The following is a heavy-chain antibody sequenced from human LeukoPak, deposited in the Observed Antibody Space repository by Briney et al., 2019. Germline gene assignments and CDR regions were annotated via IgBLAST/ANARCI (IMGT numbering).Heavy chain of an antibody. J-gene: IGHJ4*02. CDR3: AREGLDSSSPFDY. CDR2: ISSSSSYI. D-gene: IGHD6-6*01. CDR1: GFTFSSYA. V-gene: IGHV3-21*01. Sequence: GGSLRLSCAASGFTFSSYAMSWVRQAPGKGLEWVSSISSSSSYIYYADSVKGRFTISRDNAKNSLYLQMNSLRAEGTAVYYCAREGLDSSSPFDYWGQGTLVTVSS.